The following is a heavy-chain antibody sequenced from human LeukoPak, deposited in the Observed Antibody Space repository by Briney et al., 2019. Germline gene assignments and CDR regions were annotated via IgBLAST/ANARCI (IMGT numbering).Heavy chain of an antibody. CDR2: IYYSGST. CDR1: GGSISSSTYY. CDR3: ARDRMRDTCPEFDP. Sequence: SETLSLTCTVSGGSISSSTYYWGWIRQPPGKGLEWIGSIYYSGSTYYNPSLKSRVTISVDTSKNQFSLKLSSVTAADTAVYYCARDRMRDTCPEFDPWGQGTLVTVSS. D-gene: IGHD2-8*01. J-gene: IGHJ5*02. V-gene: IGHV4-39*07.